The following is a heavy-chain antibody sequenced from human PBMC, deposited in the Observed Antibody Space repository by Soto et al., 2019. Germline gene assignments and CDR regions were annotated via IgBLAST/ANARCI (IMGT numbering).Heavy chain of an antibody. Sequence: SLRLSFTASRFTFSDYYITWTRQAPGKGLEWVAYIGTTDNTIYYADSVKGRFTISRDNAKNSVYLQMNSLRAEDTAVYFCATYDYGSGSSFDEWVKGTLVTVYS. CDR3: ATYDYGSGSSFDE. V-gene: IGHV3-11*01. CDR1: RFTFSDYY. D-gene: IGHD3-10*01. CDR2: IGTTDNTI. J-gene: IGHJ4*02.